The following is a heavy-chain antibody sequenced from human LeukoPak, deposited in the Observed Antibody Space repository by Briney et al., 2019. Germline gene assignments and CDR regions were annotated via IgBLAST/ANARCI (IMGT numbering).Heavy chain of an antibody. D-gene: IGHD4-17*01. CDR1: GGSISSGGYY. CDR2: IYYSGST. J-gene: IGHJ4*02. CDR3: ARAPKYGDYGGCVDY. Sequence: SQTLSLTCTVSGGSISSGGYYWSAIRQHPGKGLEWIGYIYYSGSTYYNPSLKSRVTISVDTSKNQFSLKLSSVTAADTAVYYCARAPKYGDYGGCVDYWGQGTLVTVSS. V-gene: IGHV4-31*03.